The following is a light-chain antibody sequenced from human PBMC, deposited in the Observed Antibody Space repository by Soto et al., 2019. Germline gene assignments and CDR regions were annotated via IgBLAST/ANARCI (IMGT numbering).Light chain of an antibody. CDR3: QSYDSRLSASHV. J-gene: IGLJ1*01. CDR2: GNS. Sequence: QLVLTQPPSVSGAPGQRVTISCTGSTSNIGAGYDVHWYQQLPGTAPKLLIYGNSNRPSGVPDRFSGSKSGTSASLAITGLQAEDEADYYCQSYDSRLSASHVFGTGTKVTVL. V-gene: IGLV1-40*01. CDR1: TSNIGAGYD.